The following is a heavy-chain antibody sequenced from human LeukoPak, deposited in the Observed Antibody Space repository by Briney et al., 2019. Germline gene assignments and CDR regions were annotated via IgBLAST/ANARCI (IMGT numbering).Heavy chain of an antibody. CDR1: GGSINTHY. Sequence: SETLSLTCSVSGGSINTHYWSWIRRSPGKGLEWIGYVYYSGSTNYNPSLKSRVTISLDTSKIQFSLRLSSVTAADTAMYYCARIRSEYYYYNMDVWGQGTTVIVSS. J-gene: IGHJ6*02. D-gene: IGHD3-3*01. CDR3: ARIRSEYYYYNMDV. CDR2: VYYSGST. V-gene: IGHV4-59*11.